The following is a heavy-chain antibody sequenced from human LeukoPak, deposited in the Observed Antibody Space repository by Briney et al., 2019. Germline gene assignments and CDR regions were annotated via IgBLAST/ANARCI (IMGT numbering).Heavy chain of an antibody. CDR2: IKQDGSEK. Sequence: GGSLRLSCTASGFTFSSYWMSWVRQTPEKGLEWVANIKQDGSEKVYVDSVKGRFTISRDNAKSSLYLQMSGLRAEDTAVYYCARDPYSSSWSYGMDIWGQGTTVTVSS. CDR1: GFTFSSYW. CDR3: ARDPYSSSWSYGMDI. V-gene: IGHV3-7*05. J-gene: IGHJ6*02. D-gene: IGHD6-13*01.